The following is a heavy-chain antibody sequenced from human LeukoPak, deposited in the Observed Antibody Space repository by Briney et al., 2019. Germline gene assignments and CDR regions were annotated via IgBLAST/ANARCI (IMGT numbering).Heavy chain of an antibody. Sequence: ASVKVSCKASGYTFTSYGISWVRQAPGQGFEWMGWISAYNGNTNYAQKLQGRVTMTTDTSTSTAYMELRSLRSDDTAVYYCARDGYYDSSGTFDIWGQGTMVTVSS. V-gene: IGHV1-18*01. CDR3: ARDGYYDSSGTFDI. D-gene: IGHD3-22*01. CDR1: GYTFTSYG. J-gene: IGHJ3*02. CDR2: ISAYNGNT.